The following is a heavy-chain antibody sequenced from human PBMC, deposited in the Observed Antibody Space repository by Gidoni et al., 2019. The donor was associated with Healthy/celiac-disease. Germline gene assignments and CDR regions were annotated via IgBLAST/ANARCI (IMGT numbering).Heavy chain of an antibody. J-gene: IGHJ4*02. Sequence: QVQLVESGGGVVQPGRSLRLSCAASGFTFRSYAMHWVRQAPGKGLEWVAVISYDGSNKYYADSVKGRFTISRDNSKNTLYLQMNSLRAEDTAVYYCARGRDYGDYANYFDYWGQGTLVTVSS. CDR3: ARGRDYGDYANYFDY. CDR2: ISYDGSNK. D-gene: IGHD4-17*01. V-gene: IGHV3-30*04. CDR1: GFTFRSYA.